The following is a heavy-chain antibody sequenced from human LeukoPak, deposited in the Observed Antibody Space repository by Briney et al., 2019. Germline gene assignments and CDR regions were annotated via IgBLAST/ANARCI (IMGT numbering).Heavy chain of an antibody. J-gene: IGHJ4*02. V-gene: IGHV4-59*01. D-gene: IGHD1-26*01. CDR1: GGSISSYY. CDR3: ARGGSYHGY. Sequence: SETLSLTCTVPGGSISSYYWSWIRQPPGKGLEWIGYIYYSGTTNYNPSLKSRVTISVDTSKNQFSLKLSSVTAADTAIYYCARGGSYHGYWGQGTLVTVSS. CDR2: IYYSGTT.